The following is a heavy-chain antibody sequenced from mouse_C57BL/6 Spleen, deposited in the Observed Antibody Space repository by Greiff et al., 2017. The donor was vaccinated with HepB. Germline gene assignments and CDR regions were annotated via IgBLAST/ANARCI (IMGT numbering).Heavy chain of an antibody. CDR3: ARDEGYGSAY. CDR1: GYAFSSSW. Sequence: VKLQESGPELVKPGASVKISCKASGYAFSSSWMNWVKQRPGKGLEWIGRIYPGDGDTNYNGKFKGKATLTADKSSSTAYMQLSSLTSEDSAVYFCARDEGYGSAYWGQGTLVTVSA. CDR2: IYPGDGDT. D-gene: IGHD2-1*01. V-gene: IGHV1-82*01. J-gene: IGHJ3*01.